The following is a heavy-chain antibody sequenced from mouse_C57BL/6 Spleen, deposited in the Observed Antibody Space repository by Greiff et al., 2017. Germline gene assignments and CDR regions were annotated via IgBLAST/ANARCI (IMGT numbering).Heavy chain of an antibody. Sequence: VQLQQSGPELVKPGDSVKISCKASGYSFTGYFMNWVMQSHGKSLEWIGRINPYNGDTFYNQKFKGKATLTVDKSSSTAHMELRSLTSEDSAVYYCARDYGSSSQIAYWGQGTLVTVSA. CDR3: ARDYGSSSQIAY. CDR2: INPYNGDT. V-gene: IGHV1-20*01. CDR1: GYSFTGYF. J-gene: IGHJ3*01. D-gene: IGHD1-1*01.